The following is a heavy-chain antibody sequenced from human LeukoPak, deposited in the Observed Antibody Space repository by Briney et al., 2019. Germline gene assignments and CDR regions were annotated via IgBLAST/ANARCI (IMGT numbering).Heavy chain of an antibody. CDR2: INHSGST. V-gene: IGHV4-34*01. J-gene: IGHJ5*02. Sequence: SETLSLTCAVYGGSFSGYYWSWIRQPPGKGLEWIGEINHSGSTNYNPSLKSRVTISVDTSKNQFSLKLSSVTAADTAVYYCARDFHLFDPWGQGTLVTVSS. CDR3: ARDFHLFDP. CDR1: GGSFSGYY. D-gene: IGHD3-3*01.